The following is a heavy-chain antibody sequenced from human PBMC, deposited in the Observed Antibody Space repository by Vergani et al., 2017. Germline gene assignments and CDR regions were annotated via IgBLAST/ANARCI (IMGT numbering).Heavy chain of an antibody. CDR3: ARVMNGGWFDP. V-gene: IGHV4-61*10. D-gene: IGHD1-1*01. J-gene: IGHJ5*02. CDR1: GGSVSSGSYY. Sequence: QVQLQESGPGLVKPSETLSLTCTVSGGSVSSGSYYWSWIRQPAGKGLEWIGYIYYSGSTNYNPSLKSRVTISVDTSKNQFSLKLSSVTAADTAVYYCARVMNGGWFDPWGQGTLVTVSS. CDR2: IYYSGST.